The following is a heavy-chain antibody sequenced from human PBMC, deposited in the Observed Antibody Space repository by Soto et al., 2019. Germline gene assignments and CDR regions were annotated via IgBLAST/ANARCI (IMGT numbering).Heavy chain of an antibody. J-gene: IGHJ4*02. CDR1: GFTFSSYA. D-gene: IGHD3-3*01. Sequence: QVQLVESGGGVVQPGRSLRLSCAASGFTFSSYAMHWVRQAPGKGLEWVAVISYDGSNKYYADSVKGRFTISRDNSKNTLYLQMNSLRAEDTAVYYCARDPYDFWSGYSFYLDYWGQGTLVTVSS. CDR3: ARDPYDFWSGYSFYLDY. CDR2: ISYDGSNK. V-gene: IGHV3-30-3*01.